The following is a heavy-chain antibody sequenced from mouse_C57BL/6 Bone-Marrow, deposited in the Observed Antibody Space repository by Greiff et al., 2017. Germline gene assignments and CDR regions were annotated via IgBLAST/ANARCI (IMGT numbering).Heavy chain of an antibody. D-gene: IGHD1-1*01. CDR3: AMDYGSSYQFAY. CDR2: IYPGSGST. V-gene: IGHV1-55*01. CDR1: GYTFTSYW. J-gene: IGHJ3*01. Sequence: VQLQQSGAELVKPGASVKMSCKASGYTFTSYWITWVKQRPGQGLEWIGDIYPGSGSTNYNEKFKSKATLTVDPSSSTAYMQLSSLTSEDSAVYYCAMDYGSSYQFAYWGRGNLVTVSA.